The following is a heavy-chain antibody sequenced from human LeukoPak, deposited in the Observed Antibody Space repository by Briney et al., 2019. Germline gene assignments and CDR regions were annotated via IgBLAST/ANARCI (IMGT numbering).Heavy chain of an antibody. CDR3: ARGVLPGTIQWSLDH. D-gene: IGHD2-2*02. V-gene: IGHV3-7*01. Sequence: GGSLRLSCAASGFSFSNYWMSWVRQAPGKGLEWVANIGPDGREMYYVDSMKGRFTFSRDNARNSLFLQMDSLRAEDTAVYYCARGVLPGTIQWSLDHLGPGTRVTVSS. CDR2: IGPDGREM. J-gene: IGHJ4*02. CDR1: GFSFSNYW.